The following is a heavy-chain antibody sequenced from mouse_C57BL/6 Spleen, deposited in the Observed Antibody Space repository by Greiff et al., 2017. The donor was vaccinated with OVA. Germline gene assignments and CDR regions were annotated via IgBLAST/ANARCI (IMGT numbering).Heavy chain of an antibody. J-gene: IGHJ2*01. D-gene: IGHD1-1*01. CDR2: LNPNNGGT. CDR3: ASPITTVPFGY. Sequence: VQLQQSGPELVKPGASVKISCKASGYTFTDYYMNWVKQSHGKSLEWIGDLNPNNGGTSYNQKFKGKATLTVDKSSSTAYMELRSLTSEDSAVSSCASPITTVPFGYWGQGTTLPVSS. V-gene: IGHV1-26*01. CDR1: GYTFTDYY.